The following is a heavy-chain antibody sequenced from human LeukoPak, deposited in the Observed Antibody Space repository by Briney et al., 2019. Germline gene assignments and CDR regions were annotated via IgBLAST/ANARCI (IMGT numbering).Heavy chain of an antibody. CDR2: IWYDGSNE. Sequence: QPGESLRLSCAVSGFSFSSYGMHWVRQAPGKGLEWVAVIWYDGSNENYADSVKGRFIISRDNSKNTLYLQMNSLRAEDTAVYFCARGSNSGYSIDYWGQGTLVTVSS. D-gene: IGHD3-22*01. CDR1: GFSFSSYG. V-gene: IGHV3-33*01. J-gene: IGHJ4*02. CDR3: ARGSNSGYSIDY.